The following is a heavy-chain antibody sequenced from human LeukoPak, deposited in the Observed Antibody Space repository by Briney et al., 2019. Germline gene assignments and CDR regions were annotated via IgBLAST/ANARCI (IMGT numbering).Heavy chain of an antibody. CDR3: AADVLNIAALHPN. V-gene: IGHV1-69*04. Sequence: ASVTVSCTASGGTFSSYAISWVRQAPGQGLEWMGRIIPILGIANYAQKFQGRVTITADKSTSTAYMELSSLRSEDTAVYYCAADVLNIAALHPNWGQGTLVTVSS. CDR1: GGTFSSYA. CDR2: IIPILGIA. J-gene: IGHJ4*02. D-gene: IGHD6-6*01.